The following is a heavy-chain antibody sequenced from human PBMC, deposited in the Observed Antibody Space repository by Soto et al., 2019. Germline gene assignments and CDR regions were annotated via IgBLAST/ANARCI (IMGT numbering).Heavy chain of an antibody. D-gene: IGHD6-13*01. J-gene: IGHJ4*02. CDR3: ARDPAAAPYYDY. CDR2: INQDGSAK. CDR1: GFTFSGYW. V-gene: IGHV3-7*04. Sequence: GGSLRLSCAASGFTFSGYWLNWVRQAPGKGLEWVANINQDGSAKNYLDSVRGRFTISRDNAKNSLYLQMNSLRAEDTAVYYCARDPAAAPYYDYWGQGTLVTAPQ.